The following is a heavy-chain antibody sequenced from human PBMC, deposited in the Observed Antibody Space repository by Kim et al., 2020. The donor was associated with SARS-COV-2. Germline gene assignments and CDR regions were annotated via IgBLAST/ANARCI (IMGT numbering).Heavy chain of an antibody. V-gene: IGHV1-2*06. D-gene: IGHD5-12*01. CDR3: ARSRRGDIVATIKGINWFDP. Sequence: ASVKVSCKASGYTFTGYYMHWVRQAPGQGLEWMGRINPNSGGTNYAQKFQGRVTMTRDTSISTAYMELSRLRSDDTAVYYCARSRRGDIVATIKGINWFDPWGQGTLVTVSS. CDR1: GYTFTGYY. J-gene: IGHJ5*02. CDR2: INPNSGGT.